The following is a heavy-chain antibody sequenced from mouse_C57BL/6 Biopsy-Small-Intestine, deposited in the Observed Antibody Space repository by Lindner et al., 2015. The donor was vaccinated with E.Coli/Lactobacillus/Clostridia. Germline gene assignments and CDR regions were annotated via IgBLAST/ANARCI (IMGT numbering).Heavy chain of an antibody. CDR1: GYSITSDY. V-gene: IGHV3-8*01. CDR3: ARHAVGPYRYFDV. Sequence: VQLQESGPGLAKPSQTLSLTCSVTGYSITSDYWNWIRKFPGNKLEYMGYIGYSGNTYYNPSLKSRISITRDTSKNQYYLQLNSVTAEDTATYYCARHAVGPYRYFDVWGTGTTVTVSS. D-gene: IGHD1-1*01. CDR2: IGYSGNT. J-gene: IGHJ1*03.